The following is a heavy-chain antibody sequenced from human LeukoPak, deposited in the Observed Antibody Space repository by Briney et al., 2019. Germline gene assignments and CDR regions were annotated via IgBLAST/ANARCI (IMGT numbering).Heavy chain of an antibody. J-gene: IGHJ4*02. CDR3: ATEGKMVRGVYTDY. Sequence: GGSLRLSCAASGFTFSSYAMRWVRQAPGKGLEYVSAISSNGGSTYYANSVKGRFTISRDNSKNTLYLQMGSLRAEDTAVYYCATEGKMVRGVYTDYWGQGTLVTVSS. CDR2: ISSNGGST. V-gene: IGHV3-64*01. CDR1: GFTFSSYA. D-gene: IGHD3-10*01.